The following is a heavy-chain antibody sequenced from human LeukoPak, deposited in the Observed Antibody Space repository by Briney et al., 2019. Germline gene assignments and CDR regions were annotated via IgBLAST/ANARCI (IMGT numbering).Heavy chain of an antibody. CDR3: ARELGTYYYDSSGYSPARAEYFQH. CDR1: GGTFSSYA. V-gene: IGHV1-69*06. Sequence: TVKVSCKASGGTFSSYAISWVRQAPGQGLEWMGGIIPIFGTANYAQKFQGRVTITADKSTSTAYMELSSLRSEDTAVYYCARELGTYYYDSSGYSPARAEYFQHWGQGTLVTVSS. CDR2: IIPIFGTA. D-gene: IGHD3-22*01. J-gene: IGHJ1*01.